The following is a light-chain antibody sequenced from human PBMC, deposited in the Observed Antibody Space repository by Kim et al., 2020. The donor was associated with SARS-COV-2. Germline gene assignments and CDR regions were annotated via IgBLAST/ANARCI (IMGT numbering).Light chain of an antibody. J-gene: IGKJ2*01. CDR1: QSVSRD. V-gene: IGKV3-11*01. CDR2: DAS. Sequence: GERARHTGRARQSVSRDLARNQQKPGQGPRLVNYDASNRATGIPARCSGSGSGTEFNLTNSSLEPEDFAVYYCQQRSNWPTYTFGQGTKLEI. CDR3: QQRSNWPTYT.